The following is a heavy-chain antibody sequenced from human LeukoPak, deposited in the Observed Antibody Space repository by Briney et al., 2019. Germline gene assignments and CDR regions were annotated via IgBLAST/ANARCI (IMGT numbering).Heavy chain of an antibody. D-gene: IGHD3-16*01. CDR3: ARGYDLSGAYYYYYGMDV. Sequence: GASVKVSCKASGGTFSSYAISWVRQAPGQGLEWMGWINPNSGGTNYAQKFQGRVTMTRDTSTSTVYMELSSLRSEDTAIYYCARGYDLSGAYYYYYGMDVWGQGTTVTVSS. CDR2: INPNSGGT. J-gene: IGHJ6*02. V-gene: IGHV1-8*02. CDR1: GGTFSSYA.